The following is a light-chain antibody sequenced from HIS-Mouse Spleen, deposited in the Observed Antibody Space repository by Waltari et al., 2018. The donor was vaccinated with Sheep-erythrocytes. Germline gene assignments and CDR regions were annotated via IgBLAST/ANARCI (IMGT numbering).Light chain of an antibody. J-gene: IGLJ2*01. CDR2: GNS. CDR1: SSNIGAGYD. Sequence: QSVLTQPPSVSGAPGQRVTISCTGSSSNIGAGYDGHWYQQLPGTAPKLLIYGNSNRPSGVPVRFSGSKSGTSASLAITGLQAEDEADYYCQSSDSSLSGSVFGGGTKLTVL. CDR3: QSSDSSLSGSV. V-gene: IGLV1-40*01.